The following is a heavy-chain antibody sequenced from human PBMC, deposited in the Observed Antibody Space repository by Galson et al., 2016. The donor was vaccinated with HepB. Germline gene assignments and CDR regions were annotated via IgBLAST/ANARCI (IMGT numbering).Heavy chain of an antibody. CDR2: ISSSSSYT. J-gene: IGHJ4*02. V-gene: IGHV3-11*06. CDR1: GFTFSDYY. D-gene: IGHD4-23*01. Sequence: LRLSCAASGFTFSDYYMSWIRQAPGKGLEWFSYISSSSSYTNYAESVKGRFTISRDNAKNSLYLQMNSLRAEDTAVYYCASAQTTGETYISNWGQGTLVTVSS. CDR3: ASAQTTGETYISN.